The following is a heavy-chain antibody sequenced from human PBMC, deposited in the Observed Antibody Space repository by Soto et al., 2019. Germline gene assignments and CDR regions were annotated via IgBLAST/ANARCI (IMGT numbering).Heavy chain of an antibody. Sequence: GESLKISRKVVGYSFATDWGAWFRQIAGKCVDWVVFIYPSDSDTRYIPSFQVEFTISADKSITPACLPFTILNASDPAMYYFARLPLSQHYYYGLDVWGQGPAVTVSS. CDR3: ARLPLSQHYYYGLDV. D-gene: IGHD2-2*01. CDR1: GYSFATDW. CDR2: IYPSDSDT. J-gene: IGHJ6*02. V-gene: IGHV5-51*01.